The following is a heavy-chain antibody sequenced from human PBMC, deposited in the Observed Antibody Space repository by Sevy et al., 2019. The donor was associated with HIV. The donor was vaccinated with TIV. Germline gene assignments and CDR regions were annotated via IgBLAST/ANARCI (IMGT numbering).Heavy chain of an antibody. D-gene: IGHD5-18*01. CDR1: GASINTYY. CDR2: IYDTGRT. J-gene: IGHJ4*02. Sequence: SETLSLTCTVSGASINTYYWGWIRQPPGKGLEWIGYIYDTGRTNYNSSLKSRVTISLDTSKNHFSLKVSSVTAADTAVYYCARLPQSGYSYGFVDSWGQGTLVTVSS. V-gene: IGHV4-59*13. CDR3: ARLPQSGYSYGFVDS.